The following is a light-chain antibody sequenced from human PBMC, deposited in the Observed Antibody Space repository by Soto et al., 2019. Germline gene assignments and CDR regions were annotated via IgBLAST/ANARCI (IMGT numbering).Light chain of an antibody. CDR2: DVS. CDR3: QQFNSYPIT. V-gene: IGKV1-13*02. CDR1: QDIRGA. Sequence: AIQVTQSPSSLSASVGDRVTITCRASQDIRGALAWYQQKPGKAPKLLIYDVSTLESGVPSRFSGSGSGTEFTLAISSLQPEDFGTYYCQQFNSYPITFGPGTRLEIK. J-gene: IGKJ5*01.